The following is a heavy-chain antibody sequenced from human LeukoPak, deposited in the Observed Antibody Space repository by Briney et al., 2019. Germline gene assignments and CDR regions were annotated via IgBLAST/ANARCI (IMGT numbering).Heavy chain of an antibody. CDR3: ARGSIAAAGTGPDYYYYYMDV. CDR2: IIPIFGTA. CDR1: GGTFSSYA. V-gene: IGHV1-69*05. Sequence: SVKVSCKASGGTFSSYAISWVRQAPGQGLEWMGGIIPIFGTANYAQKFQGRVTITTDESAGTAYMELSSLRSEDTAVYYCARGSIAAAGTGPDYYYYYMDVWGKGTTVTVSS. J-gene: IGHJ6*03. D-gene: IGHD6-13*01.